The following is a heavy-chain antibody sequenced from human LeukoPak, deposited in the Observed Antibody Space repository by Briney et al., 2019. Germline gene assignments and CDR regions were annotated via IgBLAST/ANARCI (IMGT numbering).Heavy chain of an antibody. CDR3: ARAPVSSGWYYFDY. Sequence: PSETLSLTCAVYGGSFSGYYWSWIRQPPGKGLEWIGDINHSGSTNYNPSLKSRVTMSVDTSKNQFSLKLSSVTAADTAVYYCARAPVSSGWYYFDYWGQGTQVTVSS. J-gene: IGHJ4*02. CDR2: INHSGST. CDR1: GGSFSGYY. D-gene: IGHD6-19*01. V-gene: IGHV4-34*01.